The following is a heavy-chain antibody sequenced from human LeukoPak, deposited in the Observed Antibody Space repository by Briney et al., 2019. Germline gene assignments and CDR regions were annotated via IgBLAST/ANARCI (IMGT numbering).Heavy chain of an antibody. J-gene: IGHJ4*02. Sequence: PSGTLSLTCIVSGGPINNQYWSWIRQPPGQGLEWIGYIFDTGNTNYNPSLKSRVAISLDTSKNQFSLKLRSVTAADTAVYYCARDQVGYGLDYWGQGTLVTVSS. D-gene: IGHD5-18*01. CDR2: IFDTGNT. CDR1: GGPINNQY. V-gene: IGHV4-59*11. CDR3: ARDQVGYGLDY.